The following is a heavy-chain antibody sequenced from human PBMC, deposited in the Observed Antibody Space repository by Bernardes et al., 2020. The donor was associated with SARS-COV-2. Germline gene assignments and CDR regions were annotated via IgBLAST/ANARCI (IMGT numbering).Heavy chain of an antibody. J-gene: IGHJ4*02. CDR2: ISYAGTT. CDR3: ANQDFGDALFDY. V-gene: IGHV4-31*03. D-gene: IGHD3-10*01. CDR1: AGSVSWGGYY. Sequence: SETLSLTCTLSAGSVSWGGYYWSWVRQRPGKTLEWLGYISYAGTTHYNPSLKSRVSMSVDTSKNQFSLELTSVTAADTAVYYCANQDFGDALFDYWGQGTLVTVSS.